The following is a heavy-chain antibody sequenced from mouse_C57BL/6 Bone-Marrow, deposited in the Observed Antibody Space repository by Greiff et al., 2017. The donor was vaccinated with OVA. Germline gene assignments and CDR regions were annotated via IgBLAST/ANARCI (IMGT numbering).Heavy chain of an antibody. Sequence: DVKLVESGGGLVQPGESLKLSCESNEYEFPSHDMSWVRKTPEKRLELVAAINSDGGSTYYPDTMERRFIISRDNTKKTLYLQMSSLRSEDTALYYCARPLVVAELFDYWGQGTTLTVSS. CDR3: ARPLVVAELFDY. J-gene: IGHJ2*01. CDR2: INSDGGST. D-gene: IGHD1-1*01. V-gene: IGHV5-2*01. CDR1: EYEFPSHD.